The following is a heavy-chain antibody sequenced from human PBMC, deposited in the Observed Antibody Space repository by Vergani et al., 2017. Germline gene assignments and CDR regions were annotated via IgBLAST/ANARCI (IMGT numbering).Heavy chain of an antibody. CDR3: ARTMAAAGDNWFDP. CDR2: IYYSGST. J-gene: IGHJ5*02. Sequence: QVQLQESGPGLVKPSETLSLTCTVSGGSISSYYWSWIRQPPGKGLEWIGYIYYSGSTNYNPSLKSRVTISVDTSKNQFSLKLSSVTAADTAVYYCARTMAAAGDNWFDPWGQGTLVTVSS. D-gene: IGHD6-13*01. CDR1: GGSISSYY. V-gene: IGHV4-59*01.